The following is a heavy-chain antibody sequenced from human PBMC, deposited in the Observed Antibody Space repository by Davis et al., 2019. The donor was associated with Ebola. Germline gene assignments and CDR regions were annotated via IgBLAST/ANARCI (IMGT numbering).Heavy chain of an antibody. CDR2: ISVRSIT. CDR1: GFIFSSFA. V-gene: IGHV3-23*01. D-gene: IGHD4-17*01. J-gene: IGHJ5*02. CDR3: AKVHPPTTVTTGWFDP. Sequence: PARSLSPSCAPSGFIFSSFAMSWVRQAPGKGLEWVSSISVRSITYHADSVKGRFTISRDNSKNTLYLQMNSLRAEDTAVYYCAKVHPPTTVTTGWFDPWCQGTLVTVSS.